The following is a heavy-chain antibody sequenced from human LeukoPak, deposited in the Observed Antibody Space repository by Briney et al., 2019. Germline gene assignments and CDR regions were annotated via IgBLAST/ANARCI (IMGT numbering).Heavy chain of an antibody. V-gene: IGHV4-59*01. CDR1: GVSISSYW. CDR3: ARGSGGARLQLWLDV. Sequence: SETLSLTCTASGVSISSYWWSWIRQPPGKGLEWIGYIYYSGSTNYNPSLKSRVTISVDTSKNQFSLKLSSVTAADTAVYYCARGSGGARLQLWLDVWGRGTTVTVSS. J-gene: IGHJ6*02. CDR2: IYYSGST. D-gene: IGHD3-10*01.